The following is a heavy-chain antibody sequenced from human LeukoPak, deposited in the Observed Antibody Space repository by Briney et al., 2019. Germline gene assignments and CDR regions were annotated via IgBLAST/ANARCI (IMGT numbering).Heavy chain of an antibody. J-gene: IGHJ4*02. CDR3: ATSEDYDFWSGYRY. CDR1: GYTLTELS. D-gene: IGHD3-3*01. V-gene: IGHV1-24*01. Sequence: ASVKVSCKVSGYTLTELSMHWVRQAPGKGLEWMGGLDPEDGETIYAQKFQGRVTMTEDTSTDTAYMELSSLRSEDTAVYYCATSEDYDFWSGYRYWGQGTLVTVSS. CDR2: LDPEDGET.